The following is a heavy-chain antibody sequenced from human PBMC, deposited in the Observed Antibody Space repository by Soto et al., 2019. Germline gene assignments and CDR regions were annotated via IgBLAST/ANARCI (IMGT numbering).Heavy chain of an antibody. CDR1: GGSLSSSSYF. D-gene: IGHD4-17*01. CDR2: LYYSGTT. CDR3: TSLDYGDFGIDY. Sequence: QLQLQESGPGLVKPSETLSLTCTVSGGSLSSSSYFWVWIRQPPGKGLEWIGNLYYSGTTYYNPSLKSRVTISVDTSNNQFSLRLSSVTAADTAVYYCTSLDYGDFGIDYWGQGTLVTVSS. J-gene: IGHJ4*02. V-gene: IGHV4-39*01.